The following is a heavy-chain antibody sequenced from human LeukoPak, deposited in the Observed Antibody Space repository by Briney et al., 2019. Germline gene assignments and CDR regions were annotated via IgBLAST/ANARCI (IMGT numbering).Heavy chain of an antibody. CDR3: AADPYYDSSGYPLFDY. Sequence: SLRVSSEASGVTFTIFAMQWGRETRQESVWRIGRIVVGSGNTNYAQKFQERVTITRDMSTGTAYMELSSLRSEDTAVYYCAADPYYDSSGYPLFDYWGQGTLVTVSS. V-gene: IGHV1-58*02. CDR2: IVVGSGNT. J-gene: IGHJ4*02. D-gene: IGHD3-22*01. CDR1: GVTFTIFA.